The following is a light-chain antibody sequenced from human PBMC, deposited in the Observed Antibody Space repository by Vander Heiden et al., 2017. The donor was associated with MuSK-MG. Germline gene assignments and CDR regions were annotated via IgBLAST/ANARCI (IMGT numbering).Light chain of an antibody. CDR2: EVY. CDR3: SSNAGNNKGV. V-gene: IGLV2-8*01. CDR1: SSDVGGYNY. Sequence: QSALTQPPSASGSPGHSVTLSCTGTSSDVGGYNYVSGYQQHPGQVPKLIIYEVYKRPSGVPDRFSGSKSGNTASLTVSGFQAEDEADYYCSSNAGNNKGVFGGGTKLTVL. J-gene: IGLJ3*02.